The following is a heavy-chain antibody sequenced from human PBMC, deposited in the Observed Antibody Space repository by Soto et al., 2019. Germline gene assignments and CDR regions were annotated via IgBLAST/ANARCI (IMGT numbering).Heavy chain of an antibody. CDR3: ARQRYGMDV. J-gene: IGHJ6*02. CDR1: GFTFSAYA. Sequence: PGGSLRLSCVASGFTFSAYAMTWVRQAPGEGLEWVSALTPGGETTYYIDSVKGRFTISRDSAKNTLYLQMNSLRAEDTAVYYCARQRYGMDVWGQGTTVTVSS. V-gene: IGHV3-23*01. D-gene: IGHD1-1*01. CDR2: LTPGGETT.